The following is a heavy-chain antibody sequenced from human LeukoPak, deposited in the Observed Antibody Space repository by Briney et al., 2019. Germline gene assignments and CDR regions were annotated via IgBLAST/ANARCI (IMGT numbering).Heavy chain of an antibody. CDR3: AKGYGWEASYFYMDV. CDR1: GFSFSNYT. Sequence: GSLRLSCAASGFSFSNYTMNWVRQAPGKGLEWVSSISSSSSYIYYADSVKGRFTISRDNAKNSLYLQMNSLRTEDTAVYYCAKGYGWEASYFYMDVWGKGTTVTISS. J-gene: IGHJ6*03. V-gene: IGHV3-21*01. D-gene: IGHD1-26*01. CDR2: ISSSSSYI.